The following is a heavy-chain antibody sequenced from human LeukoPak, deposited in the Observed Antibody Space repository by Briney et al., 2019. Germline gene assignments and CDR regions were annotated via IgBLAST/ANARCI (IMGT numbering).Heavy chain of an antibody. Sequence: SVKVSCKASGYTFTRYYMHWVRQAPGQRREGMGRINPNRGGANSAKNLPGRVTTPRDTTISTAYTERSRLRSDDPAVYYCARELPRPNDHHYFAYWGQGTLVTVSS. V-gene: IGHV1-2*06. D-gene: IGHD1-1*01. CDR3: ARELPRPNDHHYFAY. J-gene: IGHJ4*02. CDR1: GYTFTRYY. CDR2: INPNRGGA.